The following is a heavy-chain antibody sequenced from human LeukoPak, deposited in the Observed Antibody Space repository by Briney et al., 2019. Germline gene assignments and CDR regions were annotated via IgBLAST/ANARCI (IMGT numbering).Heavy chain of an antibody. CDR2: ISWNSGSI. Sequence: GRSLRLSCAASGFTFYDYAMHWVRQAPGKGLEWVSGISWNSGSIGYADSVKGRFTISRDNAKNSLYLQMNSLRAEDTALYYCTTRWGAGDYWGQGTLVTVSS. D-gene: IGHD4-23*01. V-gene: IGHV3-9*01. CDR1: GFTFYDYA. J-gene: IGHJ4*02. CDR3: TTRWGAGDY.